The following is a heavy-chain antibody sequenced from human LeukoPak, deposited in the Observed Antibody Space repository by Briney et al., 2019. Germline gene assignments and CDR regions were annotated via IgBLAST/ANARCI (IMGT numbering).Heavy chain of an antibody. Sequence: SETLSLTCAVSGGSISSSNWWSCVRQPPGKGLEWFGVICHSGSTNYNPSLKSRVTISVDKSKNQFSLKLSSVTAADTAVYYCAVDCSGYVSDWGQGTLVTLPS. CDR2: ICHSGST. CDR3: AVDCSGYVSD. J-gene: IGHJ4*01. D-gene: IGHD3-22*01. V-gene: IGHV4-4*02. CDR1: GGSISSSNW.